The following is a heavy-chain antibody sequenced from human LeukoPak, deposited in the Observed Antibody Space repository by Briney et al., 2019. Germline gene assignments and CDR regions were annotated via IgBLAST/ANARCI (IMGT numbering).Heavy chain of an antibody. CDR2: IKQDGGQI. CDR3: ARLGARQMLEY. CDR1: EFTFSSYW. J-gene: IGHJ4*02. Sequence: GGSLRLSCAASEFTFSSYWMSWVRQAPGKGLEGVANIKQDGGQIYYLESVKGRFTVSRDNAKNSLYLQMNSLRAEDTAVYYCARLGARQMLEYWGQGTLVTVSS. D-gene: IGHD4-17*01. V-gene: IGHV3-7*01.